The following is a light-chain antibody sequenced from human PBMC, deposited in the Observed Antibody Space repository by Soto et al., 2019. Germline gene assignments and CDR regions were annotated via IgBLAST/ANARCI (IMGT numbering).Light chain of an antibody. CDR3: QQLSISPRA. V-gene: IGKV1-39*01. CDR1: QSISTY. CDR2: AAS. Sequence: DIQMTQSPSSLSASVGDRVTITCRASQSISTYLNWYQQKPGKAPRLLIYAASTLQSGVPSRFSGGGSGTEFTLTISSLQPEDFATYYCQQLSISPRAFGGGTKVDIK. J-gene: IGKJ4*01.